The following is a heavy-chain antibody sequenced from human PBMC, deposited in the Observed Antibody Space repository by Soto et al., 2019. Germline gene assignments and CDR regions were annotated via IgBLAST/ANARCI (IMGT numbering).Heavy chain of an antibody. Sequence: QVHLQESGPGLVKPSETLSLTCAVSGDSIKTETWWSWLRQLPGTGLEWIGEIKHTGDANANPALRRRVSMSVDRNKNQFFLNLRSVSAADTAVYFCAREGRLPWFESWGQGTLVTVSS. V-gene: IGHV4-4*02. CDR2: IKHTGDA. CDR3: AREGRLPWFES. CDR1: GDSIKTETW. J-gene: IGHJ5*01.